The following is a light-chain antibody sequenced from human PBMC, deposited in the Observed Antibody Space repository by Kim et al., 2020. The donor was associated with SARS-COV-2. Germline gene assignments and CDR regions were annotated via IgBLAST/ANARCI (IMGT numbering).Light chain of an antibody. Sequence: SAAVGDRVTITCRASQGISNYLAWYQQKPGKVPKLLIYAASTLQSGVPSRFSGSGSGTDFTLTISSLQPEDVATYYCQKYNSAPHTFGQGTKLEIK. CDR3: QKYNSAPHT. V-gene: IGKV1-27*01. J-gene: IGKJ2*01. CDR1: QGISNY. CDR2: AAS.